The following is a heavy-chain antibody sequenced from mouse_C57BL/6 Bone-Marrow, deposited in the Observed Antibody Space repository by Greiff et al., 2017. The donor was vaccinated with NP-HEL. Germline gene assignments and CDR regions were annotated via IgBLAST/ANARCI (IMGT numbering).Heavy chain of an antibody. CDR3: ARYGFDYDVGY. CDR1: GYTFTSYW. CDR2: IYPGSGSN. J-gene: IGHJ2*01. Sequence: QVQLQQPGAELVKPGASVKMSCKASGYTFTSYWITWVKQRPGQGLEWIGDIYPGSGSNNYNEKFKSKATRTVDTSSSTAYMQLSSLTSEDSAVYYCARYGFDYDVGYWGQGTTLTVSS. V-gene: IGHV1-55*01. D-gene: IGHD2-4*01.